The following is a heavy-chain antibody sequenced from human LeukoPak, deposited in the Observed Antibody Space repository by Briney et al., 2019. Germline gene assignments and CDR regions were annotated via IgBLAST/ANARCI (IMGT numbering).Heavy chain of an antibody. D-gene: IGHD3-10*01. Sequence: SETLSLTCTVSGGSISSYYWSWIRQPPGKGLEWIGYIYYSGSTNYNPSLKSRVTISVDTSKNQFPLKLSSVTAADTAVYYCARDYYGSGDFDYWGQGTLVTVSS. CDR3: ARDYYGSGDFDY. V-gene: IGHV4-59*01. J-gene: IGHJ4*02. CDR2: IYYSGST. CDR1: GGSISSYY.